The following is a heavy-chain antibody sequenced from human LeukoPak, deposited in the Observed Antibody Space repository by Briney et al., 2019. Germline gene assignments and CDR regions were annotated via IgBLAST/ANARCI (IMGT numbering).Heavy chain of an antibody. D-gene: IGHD3-16*01. CDR2: IYTTGKT. J-gene: IGHJ4*02. V-gene: IGHV4-4*07. CDR1: SGSIYSYY. CDR3: ARHGYTASHYFLDF. Sequence: PSETLSLTCTVTSGSIYSYYWGCVRQPAGRGLEWIGRIYTTGKTDYNPSLKSRLTMSVDTSKRQFSLDLTSVTAADTAIYSCARHGYTASHYFLDFWSQGKLVTVSS.